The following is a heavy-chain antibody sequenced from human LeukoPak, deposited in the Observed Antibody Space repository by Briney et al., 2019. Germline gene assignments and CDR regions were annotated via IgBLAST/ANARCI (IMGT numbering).Heavy chain of an antibody. CDR1: GGSFSGYY. V-gene: IGHV4-34*01. Sequence: SETLSLTCAVYGGSFSGYYWSWIRQPPGKGLEWIGEINHSGSTNYNPSLKSRVTISVDTSKNQFSLKLSSVTAADTAVYYCARGASNGGHRDFSFDYWGQGTRVTVSS. CDR3: ARGASNGGHRDFSFDY. J-gene: IGHJ4*02. CDR2: INHSGST. D-gene: IGHD4-23*01.